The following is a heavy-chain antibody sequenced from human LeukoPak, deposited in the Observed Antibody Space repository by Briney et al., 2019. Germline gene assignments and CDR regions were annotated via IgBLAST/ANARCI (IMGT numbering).Heavy chain of an antibody. CDR3: ARDQEFGGNSQHNWFDP. CDR2: IKQDGSDK. Sequence: GGSLRLSCAASGFTFTSNWMSWVRQAPGKGLEWVANIKQDGSDKCYVDSVKGRFTISRDNAKSSLYLQMNSLRDEDTAVYYCARDQEFGGNSQHNWFDPWGQGTLVTVSS. J-gene: IGHJ5*02. V-gene: IGHV3-7*01. D-gene: IGHD4-23*01. CDR1: GFTFTSNW.